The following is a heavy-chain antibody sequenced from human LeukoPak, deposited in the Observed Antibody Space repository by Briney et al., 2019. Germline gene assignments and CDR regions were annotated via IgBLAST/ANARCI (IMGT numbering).Heavy chain of an antibody. D-gene: IGHD3-10*01. CDR2: IYYSGST. J-gene: IGHJ6*02. V-gene: IGHV4-31*03. Sequence: PSETLSLTCTVSGGSISRGGYYWSWGRQHRGKGLEWNEYIYYSGSTYYNPSLKSRVTISVDTSKKHFSLKLSSVPAADTAVYYCARNYGSGSYLYYYYGMDVWGQGATVTVAS. CDR1: GGSISRGGYY. CDR3: ARNYGSGSYLYYYYGMDV.